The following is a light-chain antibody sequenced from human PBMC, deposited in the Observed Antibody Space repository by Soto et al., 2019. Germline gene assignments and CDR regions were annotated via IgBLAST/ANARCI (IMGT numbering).Light chain of an antibody. V-gene: IGLV2-11*01. CDR3: CSYAGSQRV. CDR2: DVS. Sequence: QSALTQPRSVSGSPGQSVTISCTGTSSDVGGYNYVSWYQQHPGKAPKLMIYDVSKRPSGVPDRFSGSKSGNTASLTISGLQAEDEADYYGCSYAGSQRVFGGVPKLTVL. CDR1: SSDVGGYNY. J-gene: IGLJ2*01.